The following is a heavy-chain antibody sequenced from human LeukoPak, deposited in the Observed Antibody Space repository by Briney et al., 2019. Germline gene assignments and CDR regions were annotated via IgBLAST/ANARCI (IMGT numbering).Heavy chain of an antibody. Sequence: SETLSLTCTVSGGSISPYYWSWIRQPPGKGLEWIGYIYYSGSTNYNPSLKSRVTISVDTSKNQFSLKLSSVTAADTAVYYCARGRGYSGYDYYYYYYYMDVWGKGTTVTVSS. D-gene: IGHD5-12*01. CDR2: IYYSGST. J-gene: IGHJ6*03. V-gene: IGHV4-59*12. CDR1: GGSISPYY. CDR3: ARGRGYSGYDYYYYYYYMDV.